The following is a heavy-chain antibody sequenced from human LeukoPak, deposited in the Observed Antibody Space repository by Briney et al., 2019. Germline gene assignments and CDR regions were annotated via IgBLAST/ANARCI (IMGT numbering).Heavy chain of an antibody. CDR2: IGTVADT. D-gene: IGHD3-16*01. V-gene: IGHV3-13*01. J-gene: IGHJ4*02. CDR3: ARGWGGHGRSWGALDF. Sequence: GGSLRLSCAASGFNFNNYVFHWVRQVAGKRLEWVAGIGTVADTFYPDSVMGRFTISRENAKNSFYLQMNSLRAGDTAVYYCARGWGGHGRSWGALDFWGQGILVTVSS. CDR1: GFNFNNYV.